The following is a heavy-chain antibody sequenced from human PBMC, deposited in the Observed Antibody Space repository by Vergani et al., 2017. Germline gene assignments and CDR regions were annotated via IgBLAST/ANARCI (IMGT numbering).Heavy chain of an antibody. Sequence: QVQLQESGPGLVKPSETLSLTCTVSGGSISSYYWSWFRQPPGKGLERIGYIYSSGTTNYNPSLKSRVTISVATSKNQFSVKLSSVTAADTAVYYCAREECSSTSCTSDAFDIWGQGTMVTVSS. D-gene: IGHD2-2*01. J-gene: IGHJ3*02. CDR1: GGSISSYY. CDR3: AREECSSTSCTSDAFDI. CDR2: IYSSGTT. V-gene: IGHV4-59*01.